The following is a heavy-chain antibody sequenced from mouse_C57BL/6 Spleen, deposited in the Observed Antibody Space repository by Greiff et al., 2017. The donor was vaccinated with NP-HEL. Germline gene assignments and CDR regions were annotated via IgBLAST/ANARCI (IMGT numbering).Heavy chain of an antibody. CDR3: TRERVYDFAY. CDR1: GFTFSSYA. Sequence: EVKLMESGAGLVKPGGSLKLSCAASGFTFSSYAMSWVRQTPEKRLEWVAYISSGGDYIYYADTVKGRFTISRDNARNTLYMQMSSLKSEDTAMYYYTRERVYDFAYWGQGTLVTVSA. D-gene: IGHD2-3*01. V-gene: IGHV5-9-1*02. CDR2: ISSGGDYI. J-gene: IGHJ3*01.